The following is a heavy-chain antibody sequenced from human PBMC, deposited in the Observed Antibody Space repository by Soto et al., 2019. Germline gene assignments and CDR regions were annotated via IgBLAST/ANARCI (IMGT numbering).Heavy chain of an antibody. Sequence: EVQLVESGGGLVKPGGSLRLSCAASGFTFSNAWMNWVRQAPGKGLEWVGRIKSKTDGGTTDYAAPVKGRFTISRDDTKNTLDLQMNSLKTEDTAVYYCTTGSGGSGSSDADPDYYGMDVWGQGTTVTVSS. D-gene: IGHD3-10*01. CDR3: TTGSGGSGSSDADPDYYGMDV. CDR2: IKSKTDGGTT. V-gene: IGHV3-15*07. J-gene: IGHJ6*02. CDR1: GFTFSNAW.